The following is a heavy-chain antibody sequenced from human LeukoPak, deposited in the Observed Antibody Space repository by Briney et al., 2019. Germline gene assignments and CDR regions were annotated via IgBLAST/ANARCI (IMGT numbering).Heavy chain of an antibody. D-gene: IGHD6-13*01. Sequence: GGSLRLSCAASGFTFSNYAMIWVRQAPGKGLEWVSVIGSDSGDTRYADSVEGRFTISRDNSKNTLYLQMSSLRADDTAVYYCAKDQQLVPKNWFDPWGQGTLVTVSS. CDR3: AKDQQLVPKNWFDP. CDR1: GFTFSNYA. J-gene: IGHJ5*02. V-gene: IGHV3-23*01. CDR2: IGSDSGDT.